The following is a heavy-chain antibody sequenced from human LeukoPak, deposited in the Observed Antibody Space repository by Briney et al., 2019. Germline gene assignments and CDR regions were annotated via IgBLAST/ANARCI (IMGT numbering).Heavy chain of an antibody. V-gene: IGHV4-61*01. D-gene: IGHD6-6*01. J-gene: IGHJ5*02. CDR2: IYYSGST. CDR3: ARATRGIAARPYWFDP. Sequence: SETRSLTCTVSGGSISSGNYYWSWIRQPPGKGLEWIGYIYYSGSTNYNPSLKSRVTISVDTSKNQFSLKLSSVTAADTAVYYCARATRGIAARPYWFDPWGQGTLVTVSS. CDR1: GGSISSGNYY.